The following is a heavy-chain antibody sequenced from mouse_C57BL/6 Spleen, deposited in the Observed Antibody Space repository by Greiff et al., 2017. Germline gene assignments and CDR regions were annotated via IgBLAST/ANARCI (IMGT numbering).Heavy chain of an antibody. CDR2: IYPSDSET. V-gene: IGHV1-61*01. J-gene: IGHJ4*01. D-gene: IGHD2-4*01. CDR1: GYTFTSYW. Sequence: QVQLQQPGAELVRPGSSVKLSCKASGYTFTSYWMDWVKQRPGQGLEWIGNIYPSDSETHYNQKFKDKATLTVDKSSSTAYMQLSSLTSEDSAVYYCARGDYDEAMDYWGQGTSVTVSS. CDR3: ARGDYDEAMDY.